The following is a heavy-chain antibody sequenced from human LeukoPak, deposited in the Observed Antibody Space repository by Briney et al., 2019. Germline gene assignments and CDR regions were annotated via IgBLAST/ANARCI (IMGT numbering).Heavy chain of an antibody. CDR1: GFTFSSYS. CDR2: ISSSSSYI. V-gene: IGHV3-21*01. J-gene: IGHJ6*03. CDR3: ARERIPASGSHHYYYYYYMDV. D-gene: IGHD1-26*01. Sequence: PGGSLRLSCAASGFTFSSYSMNWVRQAPGKGLEWVSSISSSSSYIYYADSVKGRFTISRDNAKNSLYLQMNSLRAEDTAVYYCARERIPASGSHHYYYYYYMDVWGKGTTVTVSS.